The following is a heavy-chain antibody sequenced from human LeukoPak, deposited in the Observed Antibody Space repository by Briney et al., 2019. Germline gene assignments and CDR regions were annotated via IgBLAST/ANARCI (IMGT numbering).Heavy chain of an antibody. V-gene: IGHV3-74*01. CDR1: GFTFSSYW. CDR3: ARDLTNYYDTSGYYEAGH. CDR2: INSDGSST. Sequence: PGGSLRLSCAASGFTFSSYWMHRVRQAPGKGLVWVSRINSDGSSTSYADSVKGRFTISRDNAKNTLYLQMNSLRAEDTAVYYCARDLTNYYDTSGYYEAGHWGQGTLVTVSS. D-gene: IGHD3-22*01. J-gene: IGHJ4*02.